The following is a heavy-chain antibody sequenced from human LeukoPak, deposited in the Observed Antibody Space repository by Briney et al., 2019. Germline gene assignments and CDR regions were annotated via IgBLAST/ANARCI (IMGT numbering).Heavy chain of an antibody. J-gene: IGHJ4*02. Sequence: GGSLRLSCAASGFTFSSYSMNWVRQAPGKGLEWVSSISTSSSYIYYADSVKGRFTISRDNSKNTLYLQMNSLRAEDTAVYYCAKTRSSYGSDYYFDYWGQGTLVTVSS. CDR3: AKTRSSYGSDYYFDY. CDR1: GFTFSSYS. V-gene: IGHV3-21*01. D-gene: IGHD5-18*01. CDR2: ISTSSSYI.